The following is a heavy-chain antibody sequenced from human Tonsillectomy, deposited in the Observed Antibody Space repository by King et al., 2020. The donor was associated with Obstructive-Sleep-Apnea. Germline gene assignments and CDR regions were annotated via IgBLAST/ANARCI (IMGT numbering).Heavy chain of an antibody. Sequence: QLQESGPGLVKPSETLSLTCTVSGGSITTTNYYWGWVRQSPGMGLEWIGNIFYSGSTNYNPSLNSRVSISADTSKHQFSLDLSSVTAADTAIYYCTRRLINYAIDSWGQGTLVTVSS. CDR1: GGSITTTNYY. CDR3: TRRLINYAIDS. J-gene: IGHJ4*02. D-gene: IGHD4-11*01. V-gene: IGHV4-39*07. CDR2: IFYSGST.